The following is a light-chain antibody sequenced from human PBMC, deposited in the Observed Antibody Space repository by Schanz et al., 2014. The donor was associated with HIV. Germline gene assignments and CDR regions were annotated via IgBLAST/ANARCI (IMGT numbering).Light chain of an antibody. Sequence: EIVMTQSPATLSMSPGERATLSRRASQSVGTNLAWFQQKPGQAPRLLIYGASTRATGVPARFSGSGSGTEFTLTISRLEPEDFAVYYCQQYNGWPPFTFGQGTKLEI. J-gene: IGKJ2*01. CDR2: GAS. CDR1: QSVGTN. V-gene: IGKV3-15*01. CDR3: QQYNGWPPFT.